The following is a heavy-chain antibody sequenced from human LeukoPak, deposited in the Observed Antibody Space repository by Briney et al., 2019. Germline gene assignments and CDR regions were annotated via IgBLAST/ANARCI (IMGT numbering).Heavy chain of an antibody. CDR2: IYYSGST. V-gene: IGHV4-39*01. Sequence: PSETLSLTCTVSGGSISSSSDHWGWLRQPPGKGLEWVGNIYYSGSTYYMRSLKGRVTIDTSKNQFSLKLRSVTAADTAVYYCARLNLGYCSGGTCYPGWFDLWGRGTLVSVSS. D-gene: IGHD2-15*01. CDR1: GGSISSSSDH. J-gene: IGHJ5*02. CDR3: ARLNLGYCSGGTCYPGWFDL.